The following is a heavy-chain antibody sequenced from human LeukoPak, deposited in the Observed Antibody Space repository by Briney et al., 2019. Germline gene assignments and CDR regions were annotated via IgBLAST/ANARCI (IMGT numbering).Heavy chain of an antibody. V-gene: IGHV3-48*01. CDR1: GFTFSGYS. D-gene: IGHD1-7*01. J-gene: IGHJ4*02. CDR3: ANDDTKELSYYFDY. Sequence: GGSLRLSCAASGFTFSGYSMNWVRQAPGKGLEWISYISRSSDAIYYADSVKGRFTISRDNSKNTLYLQMNSLRAEDTAVYYCANDDTKELSYYFDYWGQGTLVTVSS. CDR2: ISRSSDAI.